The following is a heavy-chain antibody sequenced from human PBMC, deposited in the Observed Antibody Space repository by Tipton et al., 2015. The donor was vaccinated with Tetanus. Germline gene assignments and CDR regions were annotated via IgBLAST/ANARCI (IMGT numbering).Heavy chain of an antibody. CDR3: ARDSYYSSRWSFADY. J-gene: IGHJ4*02. D-gene: IGHD3-22*01. CDR2: IHDSGTT. CDR1: GGSIDSGDYS. V-gene: IGHV4-61*08. Sequence: LRLSCAVSGGSIDSGDYSWSWIRQPPGKGLEWIGSIHDSGTTNYNPSLKSRLTMSVDTSNNLFSLKLTSVTAADTAVYYCARDSYYSSRWSFADYWGQGTLVTVSS.